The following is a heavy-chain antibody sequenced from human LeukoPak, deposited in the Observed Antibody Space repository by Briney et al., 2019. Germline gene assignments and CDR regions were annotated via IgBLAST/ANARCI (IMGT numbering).Heavy chain of an antibody. CDR2: ISGSGGST. Sequence: PGGSARLSCAASGFTFSSYAMSWVRQAPGKGLEWVSAISGSGGSTYYADSVKGRFTISRDNSKNTLYLQMNSLRAEDTAVYYCAKGGDIVVVPAALDYWGQGTLVTVSS. D-gene: IGHD2-2*01. CDR3: AKGGDIVVVPAALDY. V-gene: IGHV3-23*01. CDR1: GFTFSSYA. J-gene: IGHJ4*02.